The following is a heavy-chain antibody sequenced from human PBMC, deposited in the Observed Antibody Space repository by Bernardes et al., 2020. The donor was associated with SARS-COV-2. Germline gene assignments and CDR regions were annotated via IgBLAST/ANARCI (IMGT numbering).Heavy chain of an antibody. CDR3: ARDYYDSSGYYSPYYGMDV. V-gene: IGHV3-53*01. Sequence: GSLRLSCAASGFTVSSNYMSWVRQAPGTGLEWVSVIYSGGSTYYADSVKGRFTISRDNSKNTLYLQMNSLRAEDTAVYYCARDYYDSSGYYSPYYGMDVWGQGTTVTVSS. CDR2: IYSGGST. D-gene: IGHD3-22*01. J-gene: IGHJ6*02. CDR1: GFTVSSNY.